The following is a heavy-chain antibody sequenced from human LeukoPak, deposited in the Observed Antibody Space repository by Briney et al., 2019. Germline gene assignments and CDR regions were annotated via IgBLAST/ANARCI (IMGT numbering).Heavy chain of an antibody. CDR1: GFTFSSSW. J-gene: IGHJ4*02. Sequence: GSLRLSCVASGFTFSSSWMSWVRQAPGKGLEWVANIKQDGSEKSYVESVRGRFTISRDNAKNSLYLQLNSLRAEDTALYYCARDNPPDYWGQGTLVTVSS. V-gene: IGHV3-7*03. CDR3: ARDNPPDY. CDR2: IKQDGSEK.